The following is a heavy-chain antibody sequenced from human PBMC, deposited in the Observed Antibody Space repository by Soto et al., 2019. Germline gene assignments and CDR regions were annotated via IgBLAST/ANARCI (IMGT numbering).Heavy chain of an antibody. CDR3: ATEVNFYGLDV. Sequence: QVQLVQSGAEVKKPGASVKVSCKASGYTFTSYDINWVRQATGQGLEWMGWMNPNSGNTGYAQKLQGRDTITRNTSISTAYMELTSLRAEDTAVYYCATEVNFYGLDVWGQGTTVTVSS. J-gene: IGHJ6*02. CDR2: MNPNSGNT. CDR1: GYTFTSYD. V-gene: IGHV1-8*01.